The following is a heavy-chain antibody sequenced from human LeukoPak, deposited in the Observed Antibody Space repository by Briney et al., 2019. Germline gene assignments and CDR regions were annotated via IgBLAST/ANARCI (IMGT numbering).Heavy chain of an antibody. V-gene: IGHV3-30*18. Sequence: PGGSLRLSCAASGFTFSRYGMHWVRQAPDKGLEWVAVISYGGSNKNYADSVKGRFTISRDNSKNTLYLQMNSLRPEDAAVYYCAKERATETRRLDYWGQGTLVTVSS. J-gene: IGHJ4*02. CDR3: AKERATETRRLDY. CDR2: ISYGGSNK. CDR1: GFTFSRYG.